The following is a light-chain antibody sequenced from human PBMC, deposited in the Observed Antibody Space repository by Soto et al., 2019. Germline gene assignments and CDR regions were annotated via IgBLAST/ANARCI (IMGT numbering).Light chain of an antibody. CDR2: KAS. J-gene: IGKJ1*01. CDR1: QTISSW. CDR3: QQYSYYST. V-gene: IGKV1-5*03. Sequence: DIQMTQSPSTLSGSVGDRVTITCRASQTISSWLAWYQQKPGEAPNLLIYKASTLESGVPSRFSGSGYGTEFALTISSLQPEDFATYYCQQYSYYSTFGQGTKVDIK.